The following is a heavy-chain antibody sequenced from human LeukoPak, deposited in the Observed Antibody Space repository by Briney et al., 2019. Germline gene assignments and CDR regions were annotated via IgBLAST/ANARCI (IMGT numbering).Heavy chain of an antibody. D-gene: IGHD1-26*01. CDR1: GFTFSSYS. CDR2: ISSSTNSI. J-gene: IGHJ4*02. V-gene: IGHV3-48*01. Sequence: PGGSLRLSCAASGFTFSSYSMNWVRQAPGKGLEWVSYISSSTNSIYYADSVKGRFTISRDSAKNSLYLQMNSLRAEDTAVYYCAREEGGSYFDYWGQGTLVTVSS. CDR3: AREEGGSYFDY.